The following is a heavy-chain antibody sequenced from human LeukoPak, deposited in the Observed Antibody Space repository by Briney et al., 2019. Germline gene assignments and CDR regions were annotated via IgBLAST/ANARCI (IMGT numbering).Heavy chain of an antibody. CDR1: GFTFSSYA. J-gene: IGHJ6*03. V-gene: IGHV3-23*01. D-gene: IGHD3-10*01. CDR2: LTGSGGNT. Sequence: GGSLRLSCAASGFTFSSYAMSWVRQAPGKGLEWVSGLTGSGGNTYYADSVKGRFTISRDNSKNTLSLQMNSPRAEDAAVYYCVKFRGIQHYNYHMDVWGKGTTVTVSS. CDR3: VKFRGIQHYNYHMDV.